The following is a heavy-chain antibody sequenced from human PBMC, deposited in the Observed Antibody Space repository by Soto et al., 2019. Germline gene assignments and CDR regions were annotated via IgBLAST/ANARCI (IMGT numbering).Heavy chain of an antibody. D-gene: IGHD6-13*01. CDR1: GFTVSSNA. CDR2: IHSGGST. CDR3: ARGVAPGTSAPDY. J-gene: IGHJ4*02. Sequence: EVQLVESGGGLVQPGGSLRLSCAASGFTVSSNAMSWVRQAPGKGLEWVSVIHSGGSTYYADSVKGRFTISRDNSKNTLFFQMNGLRAEDPALYYCARGVAPGTSAPDYWGQGTLVIVSS. V-gene: IGHV3-66*01.